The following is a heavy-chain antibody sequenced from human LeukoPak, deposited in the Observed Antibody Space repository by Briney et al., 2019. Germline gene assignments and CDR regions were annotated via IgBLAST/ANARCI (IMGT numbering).Heavy chain of an antibody. CDR2: IRYDGSNK. CDR3: SGYDSIY. J-gene: IGHJ4*02. CDR1: GFTFSSYC. V-gene: IGHV3-30*02. D-gene: IGHD3-22*01. Sequence: PGGSLTLSCAASGFTFSSYCMHWVRQPPGKGLEWVAFIRYDGSNKYYAASVKVLFTSARDNAKDYVYLQIDSLRGEDTGVYYCSGYDSIYWGQGTLVTVS.